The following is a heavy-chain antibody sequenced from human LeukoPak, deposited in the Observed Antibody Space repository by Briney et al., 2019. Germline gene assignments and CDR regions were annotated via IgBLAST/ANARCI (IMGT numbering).Heavy chain of an antibody. CDR2: INHSGST. V-gene: IGHV4-34*01. CDR3: ARGGPQIYYFDY. CDR1: GGSSSGYY. J-gene: IGHJ4*02. Sequence: PSETLSLTCAVYGGSSSGYYWSWIRQPPGKGLEWIGEINHSGSTNYNPSLKSRVTISVDTSKNQFSLKLSSVTAADTAVYYCARGGPQIYYFDYWGQGTLVTVSS.